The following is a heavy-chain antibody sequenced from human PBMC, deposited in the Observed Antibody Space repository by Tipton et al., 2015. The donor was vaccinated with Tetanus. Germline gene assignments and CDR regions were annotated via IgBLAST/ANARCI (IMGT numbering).Heavy chain of an antibody. D-gene: IGHD4-23*01. J-gene: IGHJ5*02. CDR3: TRDSHPTTGIIPS. V-gene: IGHV3-53*01. CDR2: IYSGGDT. CDR1: GFTVTGNY. Sequence: QLVQSGGGLMQPGGSLRLSCAASGFTVTGNYMSWVRQAPGKGLEWVSVIYSGGDTYYADSVKGRFTTSRDNSKNTLYLQMNSLRVEDTAVYYCTRDSHPTTGIIPSWGQGTLVTVSS.